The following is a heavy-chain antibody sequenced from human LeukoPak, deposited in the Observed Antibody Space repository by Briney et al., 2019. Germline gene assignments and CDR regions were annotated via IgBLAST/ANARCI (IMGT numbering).Heavy chain of an antibody. CDR1: GFSFRGYG. CDR3: ARGQLDIVVVVAATRWPEYFQH. Sequence: PGGSLRLSCAASGFSFRGYGMHWVRQAPGKGLEWVALISYDVSNKYYADSVKGRFTISRDNSKNTLYLQMNSLRAEDTAVYYCARGQLDIVVVVAATRWPEYFQHWGQGTLVTVSS. J-gene: IGHJ1*01. D-gene: IGHD2-15*01. CDR2: ISYDVSNK. V-gene: IGHV3-30*03.